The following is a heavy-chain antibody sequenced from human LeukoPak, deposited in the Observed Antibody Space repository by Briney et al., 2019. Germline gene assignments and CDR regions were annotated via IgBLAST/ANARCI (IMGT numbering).Heavy chain of an antibody. CDR2: IWIDGSYK. J-gene: IGHJ4*02. CDR3: AKVVQYTASTGTGLDY. Sequence: GGPLRPSCAASGFTFFNYGMHWVRQAPGKGLDWVAVIWIDGSYKYYADPVKGRFTISRDNPKNTLYLQMNSLRAEDTAIYYCAKVVQYTASTGTGLDYWGQGTLVTVSS. CDR1: GFTFFNYG. D-gene: IGHD6-13*01. V-gene: IGHV3-33*06.